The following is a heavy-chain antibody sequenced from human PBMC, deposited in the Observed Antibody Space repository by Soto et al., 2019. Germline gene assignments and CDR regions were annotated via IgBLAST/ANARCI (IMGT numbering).Heavy chain of an antibody. D-gene: IGHD2-15*01. V-gene: IGHV1-46*01. Sequence: ASVKVSCKASGYTFTSYYMHWVRQAPGQGLEWMGIINPSGGSTSYAQKFQGRVTMTRDTSTSTVYMELSSLRSEDTAVYYCAREFCSGGSCYLGVDYYYYGMDVWGQGTTVTVSS. J-gene: IGHJ6*02. CDR2: INPSGGST. CDR3: AREFCSGGSCYLGVDYYYYGMDV. CDR1: GYTFTSYY.